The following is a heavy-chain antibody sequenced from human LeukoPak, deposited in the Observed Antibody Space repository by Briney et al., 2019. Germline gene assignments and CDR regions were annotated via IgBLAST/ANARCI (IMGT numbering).Heavy chain of an antibody. V-gene: IGHV1-46*01. CDR2: INLSGGST. J-gene: IGHJ4*02. D-gene: IGHD2-8*01. Sequence: VKVSXKASGYTFTSYHMHWVRQAPGQGLEWMGKINLSGGSTTYAQKFQGRVTMTRDTSTSTVYMELSSLRSEDTAVYYCARDYVDDIPMIKDYWGQGTLVTVSS. CDR1: GYTFTSYH. CDR3: ARDYVDDIPMIKDY.